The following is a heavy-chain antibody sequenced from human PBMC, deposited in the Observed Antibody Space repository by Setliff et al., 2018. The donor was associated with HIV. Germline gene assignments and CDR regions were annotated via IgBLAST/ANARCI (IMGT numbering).Heavy chain of an antibody. Sequence: PSETLSLTCTVSGGSISSSSYYWGWIRQPPGKGPQWIGSIYQSGSIYYNPSLQSRVTISVDSSENQFSLNLFSVTAADTAVYYCARPRRVRSRAWYWFDIWGQGTLVTVSS. D-gene: IGHD6-19*01. CDR3: ARPRRVRSRAWYWFDI. CDR2: IYQSGSI. CDR1: GGSISSSSYY. J-gene: IGHJ5*02. V-gene: IGHV4-39*07.